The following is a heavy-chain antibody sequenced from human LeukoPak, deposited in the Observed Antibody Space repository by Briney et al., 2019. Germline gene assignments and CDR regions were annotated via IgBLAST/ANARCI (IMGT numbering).Heavy chain of an antibody. V-gene: IGHV4-39*01. Sequence: PSETLSLTCTVSGGSISSSSYYWGWIRQPPGKGLEWIGSIYYSGNTYYNPSLKSRVTIFVDTSKNQFSLKLRSVTAADTAVYYCARPKSRLSWFDPWGQGTLVTVSS. CDR1: GGSISSSSYY. J-gene: IGHJ5*02. CDR2: IYYSGNT. CDR3: ARPKSRLSWFDP.